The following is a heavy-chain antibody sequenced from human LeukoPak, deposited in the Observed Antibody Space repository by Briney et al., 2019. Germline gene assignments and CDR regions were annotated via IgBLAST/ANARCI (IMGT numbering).Heavy chain of an antibody. CDR3: AKLGNGDNRVPLWY. CDR1: GDSISSGTYY. V-gene: IGHV4-39*01. Sequence: PSETLSLTCSVSGDSISSGTYYWGWIRQPPGKGLEWIGYIYYSGSTYYNPSLKSRVTISVDTSKNQFSLKLTSVTAADTAVYYCAKLGNGDNRVPLWYWGQGPVVPVSA. D-gene: IGHD5-24*01. J-gene: IGHJ4*02. CDR2: IYYSGST.